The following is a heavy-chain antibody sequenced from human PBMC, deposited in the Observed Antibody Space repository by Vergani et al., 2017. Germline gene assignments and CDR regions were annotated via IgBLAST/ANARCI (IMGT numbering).Heavy chain of an antibody. D-gene: IGHD6-13*01. CDR2: ISGSGAAT. J-gene: IGHJ4*02. V-gene: IGHV3-23*01. CDR3: AKDKGAAAAPYXFDY. CDR1: GFTFSSYA. Sequence: EVQLLESGGGLVQPGGSLRLSCAASGFTFSSYAMSWVRQAPGKGLEWVSGISGSGAATYDADSVKGRFTISRDNSKNTLYLQMNSLRADDTAVYYCAKDKGAAAAPYXFDYWGQGTLVTVSS.